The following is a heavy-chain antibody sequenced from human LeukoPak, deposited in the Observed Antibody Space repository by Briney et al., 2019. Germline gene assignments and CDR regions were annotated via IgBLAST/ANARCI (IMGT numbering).Heavy chain of an antibody. D-gene: IGHD3-10*02. J-gene: IGHJ6*04. CDR3: AELGITMIGGV. V-gene: IGHV3-11*01. CDR2: ISRSGSTK. Sequence: GGSLRLSCAASGFTFSDYNMRWIRQAPGKGLEWVSSISRSGSTKYYADSVEGRFTISRDNAKNSLFLQMNSLRAEDTAVYYCAELGITMIGGVWGKGTTVTISS. CDR1: GFTFSDYN.